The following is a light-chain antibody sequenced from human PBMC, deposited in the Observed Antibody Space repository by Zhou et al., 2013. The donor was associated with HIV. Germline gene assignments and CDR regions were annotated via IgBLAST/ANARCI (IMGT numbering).Light chain of an antibody. CDR1: EGIASH. CDR2: AAS. Sequence: AIRMTQSPSSFSASAGDRVTITCRASEGIASHLTWYQQKPGKAPKFLMYAASTLQDGVPSRFSGSGSGTDFTLTISRLQSEDFATYYCQQYYSYPITFGQGTRLEIK. J-gene: IGKJ5*01. CDR3: QQYYSYPIT. V-gene: IGKV1-8*01.